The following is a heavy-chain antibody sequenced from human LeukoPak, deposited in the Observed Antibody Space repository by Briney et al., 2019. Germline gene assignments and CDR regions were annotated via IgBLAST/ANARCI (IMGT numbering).Heavy chain of an antibody. CDR2: ISYDGSYK. D-gene: IGHD3-22*01. CDR3: ARGDYYDSSGYYLWDAFDI. Sequence: GSLRLSCAASGFTFSTYAMHWVRQAPGKGLEWVAVISYDGSYKYYADSVKGRFSISRDNSKKTLYLQMSSLRAEDTAVYYCARGDYYDSSGYYLWDAFDIWGQGTMVTVSS. J-gene: IGHJ3*02. V-gene: IGHV3-30*03. CDR1: GFTFSTYA.